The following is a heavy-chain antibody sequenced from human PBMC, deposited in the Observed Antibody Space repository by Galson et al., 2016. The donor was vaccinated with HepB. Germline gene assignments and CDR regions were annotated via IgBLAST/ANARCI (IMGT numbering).Heavy chain of an antibody. V-gene: IGHV3-21*01. CDR1: GFTFDNYT. J-gene: IGHJ2*01. CDR3: ARSLCWYFVV. CDR2: VSHSSTYV. Sequence: SLRLSCAASGFTFDNYTMNWLRQAPGKGLEWVSSVSHSSTYVYYADSVEGRFTISRDNAKNSLYLEMNSLRVEDTAVFYCARSLCWYFVVWGRGTLVTVSS.